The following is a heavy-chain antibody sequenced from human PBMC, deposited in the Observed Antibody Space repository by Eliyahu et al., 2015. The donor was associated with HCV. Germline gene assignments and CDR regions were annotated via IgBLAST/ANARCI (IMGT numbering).Heavy chain of an antibody. D-gene: IGHD3-10*01. CDR3: AKDGYGSGSRLYYFDH. CDR1: GFTFDDYA. CDR2: LSWNSGNI. Sequence: EVTLEESGGGLVQPGGSLRLACXAXGFTFDDYAMHWVRQVPGKGLEWVAGLSWNSGNIVYGDSVKGRFTISRDNSKSFLYLQMDSLRTEDTALYYCAKDGYGSGSRLYYFDHWGQGIMVTVSS. J-gene: IGHJ4*02. V-gene: IGHV3-9*01.